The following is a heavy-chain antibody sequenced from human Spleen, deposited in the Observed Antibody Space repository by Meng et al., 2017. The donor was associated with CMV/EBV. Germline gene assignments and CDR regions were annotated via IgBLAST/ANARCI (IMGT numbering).Heavy chain of an antibody. D-gene: IGHD2-2*01. Sequence: GESLKISCAASGFTFSSYWMSWVRQAPGKGLEWVANIKQDGSEKYYVDSVKGRFTISRDNAKNSLYLQMNSLRAEDTAVYYCARGGVPAALYDYYYYYGMDVWGQGTTVTVSS. J-gene: IGHJ6*02. CDR2: IKQDGSEK. CDR1: GFTFSSYW. CDR3: ARGGVPAALYDYYYYYGMDV. V-gene: IGHV3-7*01.